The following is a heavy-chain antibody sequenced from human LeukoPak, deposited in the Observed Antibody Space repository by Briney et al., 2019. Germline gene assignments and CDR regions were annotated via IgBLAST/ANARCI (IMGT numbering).Heavy chain of an antibody. Sequence: ASVKVSCKASGYTFTSNYIHWVRQAPGQGLEWMGMIYPRDGSTSYAQKFQGRVTVTRDTSTSTVHMELSGLRSEDTAVYYCATGIQLWAEVDCWGQGTLVTVSS. V-gene: IGHV1-46*01. CDR2: IYPRDGST. D-gene: IGHD5-18*01. CDR1: GYTFTSNY. CDR3: ATGIQLWAEVDC. J-gene: IGHJ4*02.